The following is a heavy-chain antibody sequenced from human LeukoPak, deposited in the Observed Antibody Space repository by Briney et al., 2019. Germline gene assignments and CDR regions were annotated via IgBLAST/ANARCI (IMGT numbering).Heavy chain of an antibody. Sequence: SETLSLTCTVSGGSISSSSYYWGWIRQPPGKGLEWIGSIYYSGSTYYNPSLKSRVTISVDTSKNQFSLRLSSVTAADTAVYYCARQVYSGTHYFDYWGQGTLVTVSS. V-gene: IGHV4-39*01. CDR2: IYYSGST. CDR1: GGSISSSSYY. J-gene: IGHJ4*02. CDR3: ARQVYSGTHYFDY. D-gene: IGHD1-26*01.